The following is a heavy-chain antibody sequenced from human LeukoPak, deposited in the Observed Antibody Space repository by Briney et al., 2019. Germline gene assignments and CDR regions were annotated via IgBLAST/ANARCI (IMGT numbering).Heavy chain of an antibody. V-gene: IGHV4-4*09. CDR1: GGSISSYY. D-gene: IGHD1-26*01. CDR2: IYTSGST. J-gene: IGHJ4*02. Sequence: SETLSLTCTVSGGSISSYYWSWIRQPPGKGLEWIGYIYTSGSTNYHPSLKSRVTISVDTSKNQFSLKLSSVTAADTAVYYCARLEGGSYPDYWGQGTLVTVSS. CDR3: ARLEGGSYPDY.